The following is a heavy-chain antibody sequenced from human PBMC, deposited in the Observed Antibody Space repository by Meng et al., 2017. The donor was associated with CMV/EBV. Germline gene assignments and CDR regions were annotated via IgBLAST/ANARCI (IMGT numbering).Heavy chain of an antibody. Sequence: AGTLSPTCTGPGGPISSSSYYWGWIRQPPGKGLEWIGNIYYSGSTYYNPSLKSRVTISVDTSKNQFSLKLISVTAADTAVYYCAGEHVPYSSSWYYFDYWGQGTLVTVSS. V-gene: IGHV4-39*07. CDR3: AGEHVPYSSSWYYFDY. CDR1: GGPISSSSYY. D-gene: IGHD6-13*01. J-gene: IGHJ4*02. CDR2: IYYSGST.